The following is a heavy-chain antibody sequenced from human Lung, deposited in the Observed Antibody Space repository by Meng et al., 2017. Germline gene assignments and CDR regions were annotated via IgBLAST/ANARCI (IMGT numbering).Heavy chain of an antibody. V-gene: IGHV4-4*01. J-gene: IGHJ4*02. CDR2: IYHSGST. D-gene: IGHD6-19*01. CDR1: GGSISSSNG. Sequence: VRLQEVAPGMVKAAWILSPTCDVDGGSISSSNGWSWVRQPTGMGLECIGEIYHSGSTNYNPSLTSRVTIPVDKSKKHFSLKLSSVIFADTAVYFCARRGLWLDPQNFDYWGQGTLVTVSS. CDR3: ARRGLWLDPQNFDY.